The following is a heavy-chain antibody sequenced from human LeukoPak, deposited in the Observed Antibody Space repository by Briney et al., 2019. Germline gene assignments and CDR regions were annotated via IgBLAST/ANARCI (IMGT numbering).Heavy chain of an antibody. V-gene: IGHV3-21*01. CDR1: GFTFSSYS. Sequence: GGSLRLSCAASGFTFSSYSMNWVRQAPGRGLERVSSISSSSSYIYYADSVKGRFTISRDNAKNSLYLQMNSLRAEDTAVYYCARFVTTVTTAGDYWGQGTLVTVSS. D-gene: IGHD4-17*01. J-gene: IGHJ4*02. CDR2: ISSSSSYI. CDR3: ARFVTTVTTAGDY.